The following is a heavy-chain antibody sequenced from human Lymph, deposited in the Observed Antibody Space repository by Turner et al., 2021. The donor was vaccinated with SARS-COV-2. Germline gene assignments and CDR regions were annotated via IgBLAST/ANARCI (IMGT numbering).Heavy chain of an antibody. V-gene: IGHV3-23*01. CDR2: IRGSGGST. Sequence: EGQLLESGGGVVQPGGSRRLYGAASGITFSSYAMSWVRKAPGKGLEVVSAIRGSGGSTYYPDYVKGRFTISRDKSKNTLNLQMNSLRAEDTAIYYCAKDRFTRSSGWEDYWGQGALVTVSS. D-gene: IGHD6-19*01. CDR3: AKDRFTRSSGWEDY. J-gene: IGHJ4*02. CDR1: GITFSSYA.